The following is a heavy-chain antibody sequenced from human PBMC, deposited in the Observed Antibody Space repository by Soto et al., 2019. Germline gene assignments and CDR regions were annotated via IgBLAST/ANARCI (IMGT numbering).Heavy chain of an antibody. CDR2: IIPILGIA. CDR1: VCTSSIYT. V-gene: IGHV1-69*02. D-gene: IGHD3-3*01. J-gene: IGHJ4*02. CDR3: ASLSVTIPLVPSTYKDY. Sequence: SVNAAYTASVCTSSIYTIIWVRQATGQGLEWMGRIIPILGIANYAQKFQGRVTITADKSTSTAYMELSSLRSEDTAVYYCASLSVTIPLVPSTYKDYWGQGTLVTVSS.